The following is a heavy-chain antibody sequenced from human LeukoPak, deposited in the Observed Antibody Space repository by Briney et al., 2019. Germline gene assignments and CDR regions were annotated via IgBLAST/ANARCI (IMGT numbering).Heavy chain of an antibody. D-gene: IGHD1-1*01. V-gene: IGHV4-38-2*02. Sequence: SETLSLTCTVSGYSISSGYYWGWLRQPPGKGLEWIGSIYHNGGTYYNPSLKSRLTLSVDTSKNQFTLKLTSVTAADTAVYYCARRTVFYYMDVWGKGTTVTVSS. CDR1: GYSISSGYY. J-gene: IGHJ6*03. CDR3: ARRTVFYYMDV. CDR2: IYHNGGT.